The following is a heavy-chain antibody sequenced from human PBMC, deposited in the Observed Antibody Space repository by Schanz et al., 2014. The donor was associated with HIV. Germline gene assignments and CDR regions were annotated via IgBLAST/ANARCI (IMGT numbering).Heavy chain of an antibody. CDR1: GFTFRSYA. CDR3: ARWGGSSWYWFDS. V-gene: IGHV3-48*02. J-gene: IGHJ5*01. CDR2: ISGSSSSI. Sequence: VQLVESGGGVVQPGRSLRLSCAAAGFTFRSYAMAWGRQAPGKGLEWVSNISGSSSSIYYADSVKGRFTISRDNVKNSLFLQMNNLRDEDTAVYYCARWGGSSWYWFDSWGQGTLVTVSS. D-gene: IGHD6-13*01.